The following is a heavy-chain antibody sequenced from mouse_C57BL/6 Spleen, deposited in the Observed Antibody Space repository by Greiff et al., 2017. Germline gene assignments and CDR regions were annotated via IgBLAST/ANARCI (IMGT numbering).Heavy chain of an antibody. D-gene: IGHD1-1*01. V-gene: IGHV1-39*01. CDR2: INPNYGTT. CDR1: GYSFTDYN. Sequence: EVQLQQSGPELVKPGASVKISCKASGYSFTDYNMNWVKQSNGKSLEWIGVINPNYGTTSYNQKFKGKATLTVDQSSSTSYMQLNSLTSEDSAVYYCARSNYYGSSPSWYAMDYWGQGTSVTVSS. J-gene: IGHJ4*01. CDR3: ARSNYYGSSPSWYAMDY.